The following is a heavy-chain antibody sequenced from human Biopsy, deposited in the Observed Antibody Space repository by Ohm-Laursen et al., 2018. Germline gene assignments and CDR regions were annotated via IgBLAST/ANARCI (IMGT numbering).Heavy chain of an antibody. Sequence: TLSLTCTVSGGSFTGHYWTWIRQPPGKGLEWIGSIFYRGSTHYKPSLKSRVNISVDTSKNQFSLKLSSVTAADTAVYYCARDYDTSGYYYVSWGQGTLVTVSS. J-gene: IGHJ5*02. CDR3: ARDYDTSGYYYVS. V-gene: IGHV4-39*01. CDR1: GGSFTGHY. D-gene: IGHD3-22*01. CDR2: IFYRGST.